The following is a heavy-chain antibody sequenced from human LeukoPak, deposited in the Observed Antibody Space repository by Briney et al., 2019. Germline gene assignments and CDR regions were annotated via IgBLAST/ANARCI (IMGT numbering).Heavy chain of an antibody. CDR3: AREGREGGY. J-gene: IGHJ4*02. Sequence: SETLSLTCTVSGGSISNYYWNWIRQPPGKGLEWIGYIYYSGSTNYNPSLKSRVTISVDTSKNQFSLRLSSVTAADTAVYYCAREGREGGYWGQGTLVTVSS. V-gene: IGHV4-59*01. CDR1: GGSISNYY. D-gene: IGHD3-10*01. CDR2: IYYSGST.